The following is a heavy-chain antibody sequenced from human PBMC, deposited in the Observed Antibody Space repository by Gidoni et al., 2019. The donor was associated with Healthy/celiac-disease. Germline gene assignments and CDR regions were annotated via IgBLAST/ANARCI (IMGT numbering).Heavy chain of an antibody. Sequence: QVQLQESGPGLVKTSRTLSLTCTVSGGSISSGGYYWSWIRQHPGKGLEWIGYIYYSGSTFYNPSLKSRVTISVDTSKNQFSLKLSSVTAADTAVYYCARGGMDYGDYWGQGTLVTVSS. V-gene: IGHV4-31*03. D-gene: IGHD3-16*01. CDR3: ARGGMDYGDY. CDR2: IYYSGST. CDR1: GGSISSGGYY. J-gene: IGHJ4*02.